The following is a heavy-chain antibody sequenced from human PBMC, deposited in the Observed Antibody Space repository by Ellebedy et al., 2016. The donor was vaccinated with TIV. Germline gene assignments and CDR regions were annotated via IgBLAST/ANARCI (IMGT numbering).Heavy chain of an antibody. CDR2: ISSSSSTI. J-gene: IGHJ4*02. D-gene: IGHD1-26*01. CDR3: ARAPTTGGGGSIDY. CDR1: GFTFSSYS. V-gene: IGHV3-48*02. Sequence: GESLKISCAASGFTFSSYSMNWVRQAPGKGLEWVSYISSSSSTIYYADSVKGRFTISRDNAKNSLYLQMNSLRDKDTAVYYCARAPTTGGGGSIDYWGQGTLVTVSS.